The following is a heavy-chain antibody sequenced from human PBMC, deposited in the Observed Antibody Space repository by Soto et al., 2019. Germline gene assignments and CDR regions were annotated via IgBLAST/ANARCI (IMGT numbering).Heavy chain of an antibody. V-gene: IGHV1-2*04. CDR1: GYTFTGYY. CDR3: ARAELGYCSGGSCPTGWFGP. CDR2: INPNSGGT. Sequence: ASVKVSCKASGYTFTGYYMHWVRQAPGQGLEWMGWINPNSGGTNYAQKFQGWVTMTRDTSISTAYMELSRLRSDDTAVYYCARAELGYCSGGSCPTGWFGPWGQGTLVTVSS. D-gene: IGHD2-15*01. J-gene: IGHJ5*02.